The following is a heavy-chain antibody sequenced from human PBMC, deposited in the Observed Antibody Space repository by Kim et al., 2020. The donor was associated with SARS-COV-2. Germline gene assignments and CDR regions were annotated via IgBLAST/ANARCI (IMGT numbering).Heavy chain of an antibody. Sequence: GGSLRLSCAASGFTFSSYSMNWVRQAPGKGLEWVSSISSSSYIYYADSVKGRFTISRDNAKNSLYLQMNSLRAEDTAVYYCARDLGGYPYSNYWGQGTLVTVSS. V-gene: IGHV3-21*01. D-gene: IGHD3-16*01. J-gene: IGHJ4*02. CDR1: GFTFSSYS. CDR2: ISSSSYI. CDR3: ARDLGGYPYSNY.